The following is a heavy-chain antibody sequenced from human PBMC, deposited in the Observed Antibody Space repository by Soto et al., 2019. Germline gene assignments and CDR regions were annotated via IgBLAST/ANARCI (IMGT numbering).Heavy chain of an antibody. CDR3: ARERFWIVVVSAAPYYYGMDV. V-gene: IGHV1-46*01. CDR2: INPSGGST. J-gene: IGHJ6*02. D-gene: IGHD3-22*01. CDR1: GYTFTSYY. Sequence: ASVKVSFTASGYTFTSYYMHWVRQAPGQGLEWMGIINPSGGSTSYAQKFQGRVTMTRDTSTSTVYMELSSLRSEDTAVYYCARERFWIVVVSAAPYYYGMDVWGQGTTVTVSS.